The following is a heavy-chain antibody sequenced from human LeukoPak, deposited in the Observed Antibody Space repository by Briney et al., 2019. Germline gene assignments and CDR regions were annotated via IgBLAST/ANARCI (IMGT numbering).Heavy chain of an antibody. J-gene: IGHJ4*02. CDR2: INSDGSST. D-gene: IGHD6-6*01. CDR3: ARDPSSIAARN. CDR1: GFTFSSYW. Sequence: PGGSLRLSCAASGFTFSSYWMHWVRQAPGKGLVWVSRINSDGSSTSYADSVKGRFTISRDNAKNSLYLQMNSLRAEDTAVYYCARDPSSIAARNWGQGTLVTVSS. V-gene: IGHV3-74*01.